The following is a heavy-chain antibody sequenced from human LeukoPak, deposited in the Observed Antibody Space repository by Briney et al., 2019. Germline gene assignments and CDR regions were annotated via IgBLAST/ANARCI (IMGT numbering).Heavy chain of an antibody. D-gene: IGHD2-15*01. CDR2: IYYSGST. J-gene: IGHJ4*02. CDR1: GGSISSGGYY. CDR3: ASENCSGGSCYIDY. Sequence: SETLSLTCTVSGGSISSGGYYWRWIRQHPGKGLEWIGYIYYSGSTYYNPSLKSRVTISVDTSKNQFSLKLRSVTAADTAVYYCASENCSGGSCYIDYWGQGTLVTVSS. V-gene: IGHV4-31*03.